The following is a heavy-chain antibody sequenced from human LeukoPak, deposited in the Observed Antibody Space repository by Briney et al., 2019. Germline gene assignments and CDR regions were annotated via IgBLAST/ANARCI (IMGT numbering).Heavy chain of an antibody. Sequence: GGSLRLSCAASGFTFSSYSMNWVRQAPGKGLEWVSSISSSSSYIYYADSVKGRFTISRDNAKNSLYLQMNSLRADDTAVYYCASIAVAGTFDYWGQGTLVTVSS. D-gene: IGHD6-19*01. CDR1: GFTFSSYS. CDR3: ASIAVAGTFDY. V-gene: IGHV3-21*01. J-gene: IGHJ4*02. CDR2: ISSSSSYI.